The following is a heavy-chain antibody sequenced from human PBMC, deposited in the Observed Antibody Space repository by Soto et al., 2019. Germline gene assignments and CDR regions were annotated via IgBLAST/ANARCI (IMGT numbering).Heavy chain of an antibody. CDR2: IYYSGST. V-gene: IGHV4-59*08. Sequence: SETLSLTCTVSGGSISSYYWSWIRQPPGKGLEWIGYIYYSGSTNYNPSLKSRVTISVDTSKNQFSLKLSSVTAADTAVYYWARQHKPLLGYCSGGSCYGAFDIWGQGTMVTVSS. J-gene: IGHJ3*02. CDR3: ARQHKPLLGYCSGGSCYGAFDI. CDR1: GGSISSYY. D-gene: IGHD2-15*01.